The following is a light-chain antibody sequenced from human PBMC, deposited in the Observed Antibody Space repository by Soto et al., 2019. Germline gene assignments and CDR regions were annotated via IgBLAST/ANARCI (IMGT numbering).Light chain of an antibody. CDR3: CSYAGSDTYV. V-gene: IGLV2-23*02. CDR2: DVT. CDR1: NSDIGSYNL. Sequence: QSVLTQPASVSGSPGQSITISCTGTNSDIGSYNLVSWYQQHPGKAPKLMIYDVTKRPSGVSNRFSGSKSGNTASLTISGRQAEDEADYYCCSYAGSDTYVFGTGTKLTVL. J-gene: IGLJ1*01.